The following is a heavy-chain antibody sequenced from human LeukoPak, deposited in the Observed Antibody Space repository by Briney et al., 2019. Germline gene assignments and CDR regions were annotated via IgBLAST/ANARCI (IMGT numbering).Heavy chain of an antibody. CDR3: ARRVESTTGDFDH. D-gene: IGHD1-26*01. V-gene: IGHV3-7*01. CDR2: IKQDGSEK. CDR1: EFIFSSYW. Sequence: PGGSLRLSCAASEFIFSSYWMNWVRQAPGKGLEWVANIKQDGSEKYYLDSVKGRFTISRDNAANSLYLQMNSLRAEDTAMYYCARRVESTTGDFDHWGRGTRVTVYS. J-gene: IGHJ4*02.